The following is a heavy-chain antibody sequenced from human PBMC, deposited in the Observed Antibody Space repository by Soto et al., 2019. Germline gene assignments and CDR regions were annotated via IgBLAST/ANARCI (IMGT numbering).Heavy chain of an antibody. Sequence: HVQLVQSGAEVKKPGASVKVSCKASGYTFTSYAMHWERQAPGQRLERMGWVNAGNGNTKYSQKFQGRVTITRDTSASTAYMELSSLRSEDTAVYYCATGYSSGPTPGYWGQGTLVTVSS. V-gene: IGHV1-3*01. CDR3: ATGYSSGPTPGY. CDR1: GYTFTSYA. D-gene: IGHD6-19*01. J-gene: IGHJ4*02. CDR2: VNAGNGNT.